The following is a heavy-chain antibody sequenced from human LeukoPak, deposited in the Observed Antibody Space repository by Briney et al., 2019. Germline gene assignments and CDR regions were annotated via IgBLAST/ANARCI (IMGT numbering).Heavy chain of an antibody. J-gene: IGHJ4*02. V-gene: IGHV3-23*01. Sequence: GGSLRLSCAASAFTFSSYAMSWVRQAPGKGLEWVSTINGSSDTTYYADSVKGRFTISRDNSKNTLFLQMNSLRAEDTAVYYCARISGSRAWDFDYWGQGTLVTVSS. CDR2: INGSSDTT. CDR1: AFTFSSYA. CDR3: ARISGSRAWDFDY. D-gene: IGHD1-26*01.